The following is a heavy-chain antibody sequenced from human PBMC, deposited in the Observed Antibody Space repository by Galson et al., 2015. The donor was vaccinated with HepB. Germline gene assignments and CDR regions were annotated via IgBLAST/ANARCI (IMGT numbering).Heavy chain of an antibody. Sequence: TLSLTCAVYAESFSGYFWGWIRQPPGKGLEWIGEIKHSGSTNYNPSLKSRVTISVDTSKNHFSLKLTSVTAADTAIYYCARTPPRFTMISPDVWGQGTTVTISS. CDR1: AESFSGYF. D-gene: IGHD3-22*01. CDR3: ARTPPRFTMISPDV. V-gene: IGHV4-34*01. CDR2: IKHSGST. J-gene: IGHJ6*02.